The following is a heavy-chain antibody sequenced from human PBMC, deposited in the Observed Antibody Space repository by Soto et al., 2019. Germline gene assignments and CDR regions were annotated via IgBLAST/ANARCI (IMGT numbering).Heavy chain of an antibody. Sequence: LRLSCAASGFAFSSYSMNWVRQAPGTGLEWVSSISSSSSYIYYADSVKGRFTISRDNAKNSLYLQMNSLRAEDTAVYYCARDQPVKRGYVHPGNYWGQGTLVTVSS. CDR2: ISSSSSYI. CDR3: ARDQPVKRGYVHPGNY. V-gene: IGHV3-21*01. J-gene: IGHJ4*02. D-gene: IGHD3-3*01. CDR1: GFAFSSYS.